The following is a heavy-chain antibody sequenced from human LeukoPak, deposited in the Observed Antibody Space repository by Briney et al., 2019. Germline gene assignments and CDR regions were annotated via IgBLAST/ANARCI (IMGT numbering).Heavy chain of an antibody. Sequence: SETLSLTCTVSGGSISSYYWSWIRQPPGKGLEWIGWIYSIGNTNHNPSLKSRVTISLDTSKNQFSLNLNSVTAADTAEYYCARHRGSTVTTLLWYFDLWGRGTLVTVSS. CDR3: ARHRGSTVTTLLWYFDL. CDR1: GGSISSYY. V-gene: IGHV4-59*08. CDR2: IYSIGNT. D-gene: IGHD4-17*01. J-gene: IGHJ2*01.